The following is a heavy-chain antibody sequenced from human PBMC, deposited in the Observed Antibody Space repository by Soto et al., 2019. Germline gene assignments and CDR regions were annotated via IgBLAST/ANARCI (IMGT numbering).Heavy chain of an antibody. CDR3: ASAKAVVVAALGI. CDR1: GFTFSSSA. CDR2: MSENGGSCGGT. V-gene: IGHV3-23*01. D-gene: IGHD2-15*01. J-gene: IGHJ3*02. Sequence: GGSLRLSCRASGFTFSSSAMSWVRQAPGQGLEWVASMSENGGSCGGTYYADSVKGRFTISRDNSNSTLYLQMDSLRGADTAVYYCASAKAVVVAALGIWGQGTMVTVSS.